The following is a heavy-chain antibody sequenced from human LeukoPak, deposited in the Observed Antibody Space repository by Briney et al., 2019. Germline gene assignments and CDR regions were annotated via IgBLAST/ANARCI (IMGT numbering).Heavy chain of an antibody. J-gene: IGHJ5*02. CDR1: GGSISSSSYY. Sequence: SETLSLTCTVSGGSISSSSYYWGWIRQPPGKGLEWIGSIYYSGSTYYNPSLKSRVTISVDTSKNQFSLKLSSVTAADTAAYYCARHGAAAGLGWFDPWGQGTLVTVSS. D-gene: IGHD6-13*01. CDR2: IYYSGST. V-gene: IGHV4-39*01. CDR3: ARHGAAAGLGWFDP.